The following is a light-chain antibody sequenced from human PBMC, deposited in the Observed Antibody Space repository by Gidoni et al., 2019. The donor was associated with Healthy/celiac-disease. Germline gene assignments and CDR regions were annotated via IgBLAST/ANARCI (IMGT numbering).Light chain of an antibody. CDR1: QSISSY. CDR2: AAS. V-gene: IGKV1-39*01. Sequence: DIQITHSPSSQSASVGDRVTITCRASQSISSYLTWYQQKPGTAPKLLIYAASSLQSGVPSRFSGSGSGTDFPLTISSPQPEDFATYYCHQSYSTPPLTFGGGTKVEIK. J-gene: IGKJ4*01. CDR3: HQSYSTPPLT.